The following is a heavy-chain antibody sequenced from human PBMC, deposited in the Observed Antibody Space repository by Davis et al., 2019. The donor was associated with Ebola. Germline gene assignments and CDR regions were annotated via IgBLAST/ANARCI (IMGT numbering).Heavy chain of an antibody. V-gene: IGHV4-34*01. CDR3: ARARYCTNGVCYNPEYYYGMDV. D-gene: IGHD2-8*01. CDR2: INHSGST. J-gene: IGHJ6*02. CDR1: GGSFSGYY. Sequence: SETLSLTCAVYGGSFSGYYWSWIRQPPGKGLEWIGEINHSGSTNYNPSLKSRVTISVDTSKNQFSLKLSSVTAADTAVYYCARARYCTNGVCYNPEYYYGMDVWGQGTTVTVSS.